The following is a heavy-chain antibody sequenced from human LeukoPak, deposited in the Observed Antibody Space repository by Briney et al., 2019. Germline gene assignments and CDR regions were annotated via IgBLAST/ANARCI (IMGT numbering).Heavy chain of an antibody. CDR2: IYPGDSDT. CDR1: GYSFTSYW. V-gene: IGHV5-51*01. Sequence: GESLKISCKGSGYSFTSYWIGWVRQMPGKGLEWMGIIYPGDSDTRYSPSFQGQVTISADKSISTAYLQWSSLKASDTAMYYCARSEPPYYYDSSGYSYSMDVWGQGTTVTVSS. J-gene: IGHJ6*02. CDR3: ARSEPPYYYDSSGYSYSMDV. D-gene: IGHD3-22*01.